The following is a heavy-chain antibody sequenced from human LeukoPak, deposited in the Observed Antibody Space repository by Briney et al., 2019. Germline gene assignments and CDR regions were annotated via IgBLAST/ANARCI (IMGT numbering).Heavy chain of an antibody. CDR1: GYTFTGYY. Sequence: ASVKVSCKASGYTFTGYYMHWVRQAPGQGLEWMGRINPNSGTNYAQKFQGRVTMTRDTSISTAYMELSRLRSDDTAVYYCARDSHSSGWYLIGYWGQGTLVTVSS. CDR3: ARDSHSSGWYLIGY. J-gene: IGHJ4*02. V-gene: IGHV1-2*06. D-gene: IGHD6-19*01. CDR2: INPNSGT.